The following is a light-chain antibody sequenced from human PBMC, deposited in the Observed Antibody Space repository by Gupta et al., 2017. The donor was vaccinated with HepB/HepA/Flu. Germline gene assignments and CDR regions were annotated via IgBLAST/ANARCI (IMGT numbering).Light chain of an antibody. Sequence: ETVMTQFPATLSVSPGESATLSCWASQTVGRNLAWYQHKSGQAPVLLIYGASTRVTGVPDRFSGSGSQTEFTLTISSLQSEDLAIYYCQQYNDWPRTFGQGTRVEIE. CDR2: GAS. CDR3: QQYNDWPRT. CDR1: QTVGRN. V-gene: IGKV3-15*01. J-gene: IGKJ1*01.